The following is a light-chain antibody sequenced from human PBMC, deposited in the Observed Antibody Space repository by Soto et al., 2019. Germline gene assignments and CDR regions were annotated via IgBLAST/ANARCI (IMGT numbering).Light chain of an antibody. Sequence: DIRMTQSPSSVSASVGDRVTITCRASQNIWRLLAWYQQKPGKAPELLIYDASSLQSGVPPRFSGSGSGTDFTLTISSLQPEDFATYYCEQAGSFPITFGQGTRLEIK. J-gene: IGKJ5*01. V-gene: IGKV1-12*01. CDR3: EQAGSFPIT. CDR2: DAS. CDR1: QNIWRL.